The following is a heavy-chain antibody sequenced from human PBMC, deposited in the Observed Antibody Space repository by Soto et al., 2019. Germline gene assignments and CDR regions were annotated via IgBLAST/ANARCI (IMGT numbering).Heavy chain of an antibody. D-gene: IGHD1-1*01. CDR3: ARGRYGDY. Sequence: QVHLVQSGAEVKKPGASVKVSCKASGYTFTSYGITWVRQAPGQGLEWMGWISAHNGNTDYAQKLQGRVIVTRDTATRAAYMALRSLISDDGAVYYWARGRYGDYWGQGALVSVSA. V-gene: IGHV1-18*01. J-gene: IGHJ4*02. CDR2: ISAHNGNT. CDR1: GYTFTSYG.